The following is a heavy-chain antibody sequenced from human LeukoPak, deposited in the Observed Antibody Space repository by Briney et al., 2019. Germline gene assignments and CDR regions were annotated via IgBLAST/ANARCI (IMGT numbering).Heavy chain of an antibody. V-gene: IGHV1-8*01. J-gene: IGHJ5*02. Sequence: GASVKVSCKASGYTFTSYDINWVRQATGQGLEWMGWMNPNSGNTGYAQKFQGRVTMTRNTSISTAYMELSSLRSEDTAVYYCAGGRELLWFGELREAGWFDPWGQGTLVTVSS. CDR2: MNPNSGNT. D-gene: IGHD3-10*01. CDR3: AGGRELLWFGELREAGWFDP. CDR1: GYTFTSYD.